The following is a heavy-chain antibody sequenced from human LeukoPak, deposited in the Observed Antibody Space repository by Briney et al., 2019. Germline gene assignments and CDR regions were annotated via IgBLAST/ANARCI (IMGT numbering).Heavy chain of an antibody. J-gene: IGHJ4*02. V-gene: IGHV1-2*02. CDR2: INPNSGGT. CDR3: ARDNDYGDYADLDY. CDR1: GYTFTGYY. Sequence: GASVKVSCKASGYTFTGYYMHWVRQAPGQGLEWMGWINPNSGGTNYAQKFQGRVTMTRDTSISTAYMELSRLRSDDTAVYYCARDNDYGDYADLDYWGQGTLVTVSS. D-gene: IGHD4-17*01.